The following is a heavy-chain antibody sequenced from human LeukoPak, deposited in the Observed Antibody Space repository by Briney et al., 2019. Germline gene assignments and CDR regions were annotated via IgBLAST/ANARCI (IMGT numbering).Heavy chain of an antibody. CDR2: ISYDGSNK. CDR1: GFTFSSYA. D-gene: IGHD6-13*01. CDR3: ARDRGSIAAAGTLDY. J-gene: IGHJ4*02. V-gene: IGHV3-30-3*01. Sequence: GRSLRLSCAASGFTFSSYAMHWVRQAPGKGLEWVAVISYDGSNKYYADSVKGRFTISRDNSKNTLYLQMNSLRAEDTAVYYCARDRGSIAAAGTLDYWGQGTLVTVSS.